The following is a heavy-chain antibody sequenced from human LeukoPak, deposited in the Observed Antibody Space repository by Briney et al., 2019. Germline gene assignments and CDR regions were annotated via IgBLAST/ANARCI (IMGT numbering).Heavy chain of an antibody. CDR1: GFTFNSYA. Sequence: GESLRLSCAASGFTFNSYAMSWVRQAPGKGLEWVSAISGSGGSTYYADSVKGRFTISRDNSKNTLYLQMNSLRAEDTAVYYCAKCGSASNWYVDYWGQGTLVTVSS. CDR3: AKCGSASNWYVDY. D-gene: IGHD6-13*01. J-gene: IGHJ4*02. V-gene: IGHV3-23*01. CDR2: ISGSGGST.